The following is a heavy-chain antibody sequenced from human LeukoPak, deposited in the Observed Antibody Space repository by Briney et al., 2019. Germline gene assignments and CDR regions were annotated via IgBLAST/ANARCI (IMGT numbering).Heavy chain of an antibody. CDR3: AKEVGRGNSFYYYYYYYMDV. D-gene: IGHD3-10*01. V-gene: IGHV3-9*01. CDR1: GFTFDDYA. J-gene: IGHJ6*03. CDR2: ISWNSGSI. Sequence: GRSLRLSCAASGFTFDDYAMHWVRQAPGKGLEWVSAISWNSGSIGYADSVKGRFTISRDNAKNSLYLQMSSLRAEDTALYYCAKEVGRGNSFYYYYYYYMDVWGKGTTVTVSS.